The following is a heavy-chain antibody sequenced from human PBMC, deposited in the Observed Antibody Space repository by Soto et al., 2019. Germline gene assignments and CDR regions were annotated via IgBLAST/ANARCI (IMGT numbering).Heavy chain of an antibody. CDR2: ISYDGSNK. Sequence: PGESLKISCAASGFTFSSYAMHWVRQAPGKGLEWVAVISYDGSNKYYADSVKGRFTISRDNSKNTLYLQMNSLRAEDTAVYYCAKVRRIYYYYGMDVWGQGTTVTVSS. CDR3: AKVRRIYYYYGMDV. CDR1: GFTFSSYA. J-gene: IGHJ6*02. V-gene: IGHV3-30-3*01. D-gene: IGHD2-15*01.